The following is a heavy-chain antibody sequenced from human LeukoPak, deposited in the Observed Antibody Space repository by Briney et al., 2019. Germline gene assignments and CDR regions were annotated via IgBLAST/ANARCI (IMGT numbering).Heavy chain of an antibody. D-gene: IGHD3-16*01. J-gene: IGHJ6*03. CDR2: IYYGGST. Sequence: SETLSLTCTVSGGSISSYYWSWIRQPPGKGLEWIGYIYYGGSTNYNPSLKSRVTISVDTSKNQFSLKLSSVTAADTAVYYCARETSQKGAHYMDVWGKGTTVTISS. CDR1: GGSISSYY. CDR3: ARETSQKGAHYMDV. V-gene: IGHV4-59*01.